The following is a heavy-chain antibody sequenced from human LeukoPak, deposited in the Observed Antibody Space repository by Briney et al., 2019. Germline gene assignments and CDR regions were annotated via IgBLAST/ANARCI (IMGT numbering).Heavy chain of an antibody. CDR3: APIAAAGTIDAFDI. J-gene: IGHJ3*02. CDR2: FYRDGGI. V-gene: IGHV3-53*05. Sequence: GGSLRLSCAASGFIVSSNYMSWVRQAPGKGLEWVSVFYRDGGIYYADSVKGRFTISRDNSKNTLYLQMNSLRAEDTAVYYCAPIAAAGTIDAFDIWGQGTMVTVSS. CDR1: GFIVSSNY. D-gene: IGHD6-13*01.